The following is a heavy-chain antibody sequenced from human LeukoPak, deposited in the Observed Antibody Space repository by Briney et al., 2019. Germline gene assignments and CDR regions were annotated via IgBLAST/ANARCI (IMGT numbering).Heavy chain of an antibody. D-gene: IGHD6-13*01. V-gene: IGHV1-69*13. CDR2: IIPIFGTA. J-gene: IGHJ4*02. Sequence: ASVKVSCKASGGTFRSYAISWVRQAPGQGLDWMGGIIPIFGTANYAQKFQGRVTITADESTSTAYMELSSLRSEDTAVYYCGIAAASEDFDYWGQGTLVTVSS. CDR3: GIAAASEDFDY. CDR1: GGTFRSYA.